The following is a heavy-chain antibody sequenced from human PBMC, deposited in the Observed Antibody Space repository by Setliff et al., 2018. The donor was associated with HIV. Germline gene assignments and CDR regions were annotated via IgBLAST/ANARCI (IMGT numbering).Heavy chain of an antibody. CDR3: ARDWNYVVDV. CDR2: INPNSGGT. J-gene: IGHJ6*04. Sequence: GASVKVSCKAFGYTFTGYYIHWVRQAPGQGLEWMGRINPNSGGTNHAQKFQGRVTMTEDTSTDTAYMELSSLRSDDTAVYYCARDWNYVVDVWGKGTTVTVSS. CDR1: GYTFTGYY. V-gene: IGHV1-2*06. D-gene: IGHD3-16*01.